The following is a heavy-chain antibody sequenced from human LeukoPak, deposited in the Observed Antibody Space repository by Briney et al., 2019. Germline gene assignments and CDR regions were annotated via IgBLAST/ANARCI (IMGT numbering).Heavy chain of an antibody. D-gene: IGHD6-19*01. J-gene: IGHJ3*02. CDR2: IRYDGSNK. CDR3: AKDRVVAGTTGAFDI. CDR1: GFTFSSYG. Sequence: PGGSLRLSCAASGFTFSSYGMHWVRQAPGKGLEWVAFIRYDGSNKYYADSVKGRFTISRDNSKNTLYLQMNSLSAEDTAVYYCAKDRVVAGTTGAFDIWGQGTMVTVSS. V-gene: IGHV3-30*02.